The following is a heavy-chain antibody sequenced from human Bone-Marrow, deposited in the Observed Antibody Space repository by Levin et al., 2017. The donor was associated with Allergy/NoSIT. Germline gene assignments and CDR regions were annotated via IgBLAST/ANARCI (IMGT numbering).Heavy chain of an antibody. CDR3: ARSPARVAVPGYFDY. J-gene: IGHJ4*02. CDR2: IYVGDST. CDR1: GFTVSSNY. D-gene: IGHD6-19*01. V-gene: IGHV3-53*01. Sequence: GGSLRLSCAAAGFTVSSNYMSWVRQTPGKGLEWVSVIYVGDSTYYADSVKGRFTISRDNSENTLYLQMNSLRAEDTAVYYCARSPARVAVPGYFDYWGRGTLFPVSS.